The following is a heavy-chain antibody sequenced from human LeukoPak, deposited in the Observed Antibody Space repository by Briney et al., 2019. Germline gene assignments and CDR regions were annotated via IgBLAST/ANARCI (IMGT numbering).Heavy chain of an antibody. CDR2: IIPIFGTA. D-gene: IGHD1-1*01. CDR1: GYTFTSYG. Sequence: ASVKVSCKASGYTFTSYGISWVRQAPGQGLEWMGGIIPIFGTANYAQKFQGRVTITADESTSTAYMELSSLRSDDTAVYYCARESYNWNDRGWYYWGQGTLVTVSS. J-gene: IGHJ4*02. CDR3: ARESYNWNDRGWYY. V-gene: IGHV1-69*13.